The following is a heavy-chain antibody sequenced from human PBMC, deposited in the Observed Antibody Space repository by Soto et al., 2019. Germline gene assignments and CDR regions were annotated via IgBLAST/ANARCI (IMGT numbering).Heavy chain of an antibody. CDR2: IYYSGST. D-gene: IGHD3-10*01. J-gene: IGHJ4*02. V-gene: IGHV4-31*03. CDR1: GGSISSGGYY. Sequence: PSETLSLTCTVSGGSISSGGYYWSWIRQHPGKGLEWIGYIYYSGSTYYNPSLKSRVTISVDTSKNQFSLKLSSVTAADTAVYYCASAPRNIWLGRAYYFDYWGQGTLVTVSS. CDR3: ASAPRNIWLGRAYYFDY.